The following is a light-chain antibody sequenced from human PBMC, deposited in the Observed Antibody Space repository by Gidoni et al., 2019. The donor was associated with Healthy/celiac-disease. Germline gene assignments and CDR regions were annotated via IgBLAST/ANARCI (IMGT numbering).Light chain of an antibody. CDR1: QSISSW. Sequence: DIPMTQSPSTLSASVGDRVTITCRARQSISSWLAWYQQKPGKAPKLLIYKASSLESGVPSRFSGSGSGTEFTLTISSLQPDDCATYYCQQYHSYSPWGSCGQGTKLEIK. V-gene: IGKV1-5*03. CDR3: QQYHSYSPWGS. CDR2: KAS. J-gene: IGKJ2*04.